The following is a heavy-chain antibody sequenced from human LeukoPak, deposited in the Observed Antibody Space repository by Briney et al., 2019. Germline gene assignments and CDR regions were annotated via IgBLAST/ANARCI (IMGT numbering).Heavy chain of an antibody. CDR1: GFTFSSYA. J-gene: IGHJ5*02. Sequence: PGGSLRLSCAASGFTFSSYAMHWVRQAPGKGLEWVAVISYDGSNKYYADSVKGRFTISRDNSKNTLYLQMNSLRAEDTAVYYCAREFEYSSGWLGRWFDPWGQGTLVTVSS. CDR2: ISYDGSNK. CDR3: AREFEYSSGWLGRWFDP. V-gene: IGHV3-30*04. D-gene: IGHD6-19*01.